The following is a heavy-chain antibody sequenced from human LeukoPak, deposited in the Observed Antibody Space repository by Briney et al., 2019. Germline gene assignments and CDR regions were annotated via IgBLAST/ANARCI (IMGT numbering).Heavy chain of an antibody. J-gene: IGHJ5*02. CDR1: GYTFTSYY. V-gene: IGHV1-8*02. D-gene: IGHD3-16*01. Sequence: ASVKVSCKASGYTFTSYYMHWVRQAPGQGLEWMGWMKPNSGNTAYAQKFQGRVTMTRNTSISTAYMELSSLRSEDTAIYYCARAITFGGISAENWFDPWGQGTLVTVSP. CDR2: MKPNSGNT. CDR3: ARAITFGGISAENWFDP.